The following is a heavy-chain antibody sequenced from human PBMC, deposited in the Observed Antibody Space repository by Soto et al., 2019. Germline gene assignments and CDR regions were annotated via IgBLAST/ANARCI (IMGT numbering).Heavy chain of an antibody. V-gene: IGHV4-30-4*01. CDR1: GGSISSGDYY. Sequence: QVQLQESGPGLVKPSQTLSLTCTVSGGSISSGDYYWSWIRQPPGKGLEWIGYIYYSGSTYYNPSLKSRVTISVDTSKNQFSLKLSSVTAADTAVYYCARDFCSSTSCYWFDPWGQGTLVTVSS. J-gene: IGHJ5*02. CDR2: IYYSGST. D-gene: IGHD2-2*01. CDR3: ARDFCSSTSCYWFDP.